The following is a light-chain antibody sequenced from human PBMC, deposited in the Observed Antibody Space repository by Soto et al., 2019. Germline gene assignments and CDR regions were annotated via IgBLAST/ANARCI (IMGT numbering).Light chain of an antibody. V-gene: IGKV1-33*01. Sequence: DIQMTQSPSSLSASVGDRVTITCQASQDISNYLNWYQQKPGKAPKLLFYDASNLETGVPSRFSGSGPGTDFTFSISSLQPEEIATYYCQHYGNLPSTFGPGTKVDIK. CDR2: DAS. J-gene: IGKJ3*01. CDR1: QDISNY. CDR3: QHYGNLPST.